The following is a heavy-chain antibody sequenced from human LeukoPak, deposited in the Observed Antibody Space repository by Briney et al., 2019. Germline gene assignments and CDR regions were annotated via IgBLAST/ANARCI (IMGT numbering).Heavy chain of an antibody. CDR2: INQGGSVQ. CDR1: GFTFSGYG. Sequence: GGSLRLSCAASGFTFSGYGMHWVRQAPGKGLEWVANINQGGSVQYYMDSVKGRFTISRDDAKNSLYVQMNSLRDEDTAVYYCARVEYSGWNLEYWGQGTLVTVSS. V-gene: IGHV3-7*01. D-gene: IGHD5-12*01. CDR3: ARVEYSGWNLEY. J-gene: IGHJ4*02.